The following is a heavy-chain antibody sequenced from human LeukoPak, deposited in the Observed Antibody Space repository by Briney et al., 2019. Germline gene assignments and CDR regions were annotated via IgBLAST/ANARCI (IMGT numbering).Heavy chain of an antibody. CDR1: GYTFTGYY. J-gene: IGHJ6*03. V-gene: IGHV1-2*02. D-gene: IGHD3-10*01. CDR3: ARDPNTMVRGVKAYMDV. CDR2: INPNSGGT. Sequence: ASVKVSCKASGYTFTGYYMHWVRQAPGQGLEWMGWINPNSGGTNYAQKFQGRVTMTRDTSISTAYMELSRLRSDDTAVYYCARDPNTMVRGVKAYMDVWGKGTTVTVSS.